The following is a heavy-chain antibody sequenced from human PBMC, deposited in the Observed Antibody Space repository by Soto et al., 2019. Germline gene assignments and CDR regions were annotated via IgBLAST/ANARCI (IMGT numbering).Heavy chain of an antibody. J-gene: IGHJ4*02. CDR3: ASDCNSNSCHTLFDY. CDR1: GFTFSSYW. Sequence: GGSLRLSCAASGFTFSSYWMSWVRQAPGKGLEWVANIKQDGSEKYYVDSVKGRFTISRDNAKNSLYLQMNSLRAEDTAVYYWASDCNSNSCHTLFDYWVQGT. CDR2: IKQDGSEK. D-gene: IGHD2-2*01. V-gene: IGHV3-7*01.